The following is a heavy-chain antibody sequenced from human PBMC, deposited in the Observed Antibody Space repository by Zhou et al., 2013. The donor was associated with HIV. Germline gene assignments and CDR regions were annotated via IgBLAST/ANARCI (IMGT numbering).Heavy chain of an antibody. V-gene: IGHV1-69*14. CDR3: ASGTHNLPGPLIGYRTT. CDR1: GGTFENYP. CDR2: VIPVLGIA. D-gene: IGHD3-16*02. J-gene: IGHJ4*02. Sequence: VQLVQSGNVVKSPGSSVKISCKTSGGTFENYPISWVRQAPGHGLEWVGGVIPVLGIAHYAQKFQGRVNVSADKSKTISYLELTSLRSEDTAIYFCASGTHNLPGPLIGYRTTWGHGNPG.